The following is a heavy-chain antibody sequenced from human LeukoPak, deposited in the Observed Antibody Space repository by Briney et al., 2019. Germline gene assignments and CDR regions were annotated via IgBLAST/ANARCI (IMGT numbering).Heavy chain of an antibody. CDR1: DDSFSSHY. V-gene: IGHV4-59*11. CDR3: ARELVTVTKGFDI. D-gene: IGHD4-17*01. CDR2: ISYIGST. J-gene: IGHJ3*02. Sequence: SETLSLTCAVSDDSFSSHYWTWIRQPPGKGLEWIGYISYIGSTNYNPSLKSRVTISIDTSKNQFSLKLSSVTAADPAVYYCARELVTVTKGFDIWGQGTMVSVSS.